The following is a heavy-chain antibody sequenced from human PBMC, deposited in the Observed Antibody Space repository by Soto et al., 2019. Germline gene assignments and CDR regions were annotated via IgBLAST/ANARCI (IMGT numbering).Heavy chain of an antibody. CDR3: AKALDLGDDSSGYPHLDAFDI. CDR1: GFTFSSYA. CDR2: ISGSGGST. D-gene: IGHD3-22*01. Sequence: GGSLRLSCAASGFTFSSYAMSWVRQAPGKGLEWVSAISGSGGSTYYADSVKGRFTISRDNSKNTLYLQMNSLRAEDTAVYYCAKALDLGDDSSGYPHLDAFDIWGQGTMVTVSS. V-gene: IGHV3-23*01. J-gene: IGHJ3*02.